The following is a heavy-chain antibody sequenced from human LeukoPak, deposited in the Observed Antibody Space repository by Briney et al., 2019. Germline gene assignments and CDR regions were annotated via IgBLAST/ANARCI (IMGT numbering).Heavy chain of an antibody. Sequence: GGSLRLSCAASGFTFSSYSMNWVRQAPGKGLEWVSYISSSSSTIYYADSVKGRFTISRDNAKNSLYLQMNSLRAEDTAVYYCAREQTYGYDGYYYYYMDVWGKGTTVTVSS. D-gene: IGHD5-18*01. CDR1: GFTFSSYS. CDR2: ISSSSSTI. J-gene: IGHJ6*03. V-gene: IGHV3-48*01. CDR3: AREQTYGYDGYYYYYMDV.